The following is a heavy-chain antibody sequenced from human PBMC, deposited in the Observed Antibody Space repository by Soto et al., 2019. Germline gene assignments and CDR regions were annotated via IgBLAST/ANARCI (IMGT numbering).Heavy chain of an antibody. V-gene: IGHV3-23*01. CDR1: GFTFSSYA. D-gene: IGHD6-13*01. CDR3: AKDRYSSSWYGGAFDI. CDR2: ISGSGGST. J-gene: IGHJ3*02. Sequence: GGSLRLSCAASGFTFSSYAMSWVRQAPGKGLEWVSAISGSGGSTYYADSVKGRFTISRDNSKNTLYLQMNSLRAKDTAVYYCAKDRYSSSWYGGAFDIWGQGTMVTVSS.